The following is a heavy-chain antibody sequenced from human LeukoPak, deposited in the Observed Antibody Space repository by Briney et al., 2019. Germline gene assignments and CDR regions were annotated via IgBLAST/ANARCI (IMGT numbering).Heavy chain of an antibody. CDR2: ISYDGSNK. Sequence: PGGSLRLSCAASGFTFSSYGMHWVRQAPGKGLEWVAVISYDGSNKYYADSVKGRFTISRDNSKNTLYLQMNSLRAEDTAVYYCARDRGEGDAFDIWGQGTMVTVSS. V-gene: IGHV3-30*03. J-gene: IGHJ3*02. CDR3: ARDRGEGDAFDI. D-gene: IGHD3-10*01. CDR1: GFTFSSYG.